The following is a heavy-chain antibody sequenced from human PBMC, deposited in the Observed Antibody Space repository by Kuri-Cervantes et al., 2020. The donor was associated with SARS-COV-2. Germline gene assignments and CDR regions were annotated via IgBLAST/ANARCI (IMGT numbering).Heavy chain of an antibody. V-gene: IGHV4-59*01. J-gene: IGHJ4*01. CDR3: ARVDGYNKNFDD. D-gene: IGHD5-24*01. CDR1: GGSFSGYY. CDR2: IYYSGST. Sequence: SETLSLTCVVYGGSFSGYYWSWIRQPPGKGLEWIGYIYYSGSTNYNPSLKSRVTISVDTSKNQFSLKLSSVTAADTAVYYCARVDGYNKNFDDWGQGTLVTVSS.